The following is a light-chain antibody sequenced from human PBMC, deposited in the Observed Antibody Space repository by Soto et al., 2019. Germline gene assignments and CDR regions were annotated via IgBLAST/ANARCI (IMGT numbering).Light chain of an antibody. CDR3: SSYTSSSTFV. CDR1: SSDVGGYNY. Sequence: QSVLTQPASVSGSPEQSITISCTGTSSDVGGYNYVSWYQQHPGKVPKLMIYNVNNRPSGVSNRFSGSKSGNTASLTIAGLQTEDEADYYCSSYTSSSTFVFGTGTKVTVL. V-gene: IGLV2-14*03. CDR2: NVN. J-gene: IGLJ1*01.